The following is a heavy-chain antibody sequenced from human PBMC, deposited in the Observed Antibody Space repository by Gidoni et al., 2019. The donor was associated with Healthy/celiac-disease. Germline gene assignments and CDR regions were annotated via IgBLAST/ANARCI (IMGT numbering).Heavy chain of an antibody. D-gene: IGHD4-4*01. CDR1: AATFSSYN. Sequence: QLHLFQSGPEVQKPGSSLNVPSTPSAATFSSYNISWVRQAPGQGLEWMGRIIPIRGIANDAQKFKGRVTITADKSTSTAYMELSSLRSEDTAVYYGATHLQYAPFDYWGQGTLVTVSS. J-gene: IGHJ4*02. V-gene: IGHV1-69*02. CDR3: ATHLQYAPFDY. CDR2: IIPIRGIA.